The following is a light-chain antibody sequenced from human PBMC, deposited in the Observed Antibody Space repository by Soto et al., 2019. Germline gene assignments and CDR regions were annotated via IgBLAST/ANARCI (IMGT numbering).Light chain of an antibody. CDR2: DAS. V-gene: IGKV1-5*01. Sequence: DIHMTQSPSTLSASVGDRVTITCRASQSISSSLAWYKQKPGKAPKLLIYDASILESGVPSRFSGVGSGTDFTLTISSLQPDDFATYYCQQYNSYSSTFGQGTKVEIK. J-gene: IGKJ1*01. CDR3: QQYNSYSST. CDR1: QSISSS.